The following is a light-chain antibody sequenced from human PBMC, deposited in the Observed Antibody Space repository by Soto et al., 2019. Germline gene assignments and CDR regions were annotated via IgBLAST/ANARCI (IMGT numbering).Light chain of an antibody. Sequence: EIVLTQSPGTLSLSPGERDTLSCRASQSINSNYLAWYQLKPGQAPRLLIYGASIRATAIPDRFSGSVSGTDFTLTISRRDPEDFAVYFCQQYGTSPRTFGQGTKVEIK. CDR2: GAS. CDR1: QSINSNY. CDR3: QQYGTSPRT. V-gene: IGKV3-20*01. J-gene: IGKJ1*01.